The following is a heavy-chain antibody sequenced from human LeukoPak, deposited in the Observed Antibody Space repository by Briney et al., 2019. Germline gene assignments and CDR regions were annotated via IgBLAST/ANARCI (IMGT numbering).Heavy chain of an antibody. V-gene: IGHV3-9*01. D-gene: IGHD3-22*01. Sequence: GGSLRLSCAASGFTFDDYAMHWVRQAPGKGLEWVSGISWNSGSIGYADSVKGRFTISRDNAENSLYLQMNSLRAEDTALYYCAKGYSSGYYYGAFDIWGQGTMVTVSS. CDR1: GFTFDDYA. CDR2: ISWNSGSI. CDR3: AKGYSSGYYYGAFDI. J-gene: IGHJ3*02.